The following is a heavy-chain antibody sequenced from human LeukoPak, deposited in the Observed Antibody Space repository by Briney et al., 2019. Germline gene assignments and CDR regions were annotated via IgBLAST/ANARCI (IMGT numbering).Heavy chain of an antibody. CDR1: GGSVSSSSYH. J-gene: IGHJ4*02. V-gene: IGHV4-39*01. CDR2: VFYSGST. CDR3: ARLWSTDCSGGSCPHQPNY. Sequence: SETLSLTCTVSGGSVSSSSYHWGWIRQPPGKGLEWIGSVFYSGSTYYNPSLKSRVTMSVDTSKNQFSLKLSSVITADTAVYYCARLWSTDCSGGSCPHQPNYWGQGTLVTVSS. D-gene: IGHD2-15*01.